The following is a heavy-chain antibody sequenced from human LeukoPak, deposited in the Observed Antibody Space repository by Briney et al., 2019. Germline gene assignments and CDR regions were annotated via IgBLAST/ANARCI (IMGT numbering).Heavy chain of an antibody. V-gene: IGHV1-3*01. D-gene: IGHD6-13*01. CDR3: ARDRAAAGTRYFDY. J-gene: IGHJ4*02. Sequence: ASVKVSCKASGYTFTSYAMHWVRQAPGLRLEWMGWINAGNGNTKYSQKFQGRVTITRDTSASTAYMELSSLRSEDTAVYYCARDRAAAGTRYFDYWGQGTLVTVSS. CDR2: INAGNGNT. CDR1: GYTFTSYA.